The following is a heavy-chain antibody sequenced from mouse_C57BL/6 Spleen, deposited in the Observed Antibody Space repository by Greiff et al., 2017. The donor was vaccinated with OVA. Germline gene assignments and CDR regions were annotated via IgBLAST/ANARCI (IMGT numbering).Heavy chain of an antibody. Sequence: EVQGVESGGGLVKPGGSLKLSCAASGFTFSSYAMSWVRQTPEKRLEWVATISDGGSYTYYPDNVKGRFTISRDNAKNNLYLQMSHLKSEDTAMYYCARDDDGYSAWFAYWGQGTLVTVSA. J-gene: IGHJ3*01. V-gene: IGHV5-4*01. D-gene: IGHD2-3*01. CDR2: ISDGGSYT. CDR3: ARDDDGYSAWFAY. CDR1: GFTFSSYA.